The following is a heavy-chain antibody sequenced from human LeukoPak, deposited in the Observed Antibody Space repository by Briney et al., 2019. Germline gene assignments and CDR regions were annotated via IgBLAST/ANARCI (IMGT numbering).Heavy chain of an antibody. CDR1: GFTFSSYS. V-gene: IGHV3-21*01. Sequence: GGSLRLSCAACGFTFSSYSMNWVRQAPGKGLEWVSSISSSSSYIYYADSVKGRFTISRDNAKNTLYLQMNSLRAEDTAVYYCASRRRGQWLVLNAFDIWGQGTMVTVSS. J-gene: IGHJ3*02. CDR3: ASRRRGQWLVLNAFDI. CDR2: ISSSSSYI. D-gene: IGHD6-19*01.